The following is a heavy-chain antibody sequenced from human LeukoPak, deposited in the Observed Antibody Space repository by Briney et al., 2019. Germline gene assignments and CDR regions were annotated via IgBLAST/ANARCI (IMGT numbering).Heavy chain of an antibody. CDR3: ARRGSYFWDFDY. D-gene: IGHD1-26*01. J-gene: IGHJ4*02. CDR1: GGSISSSSYY. Sequence: PSETLSLTCTVSGGSISSSSYYWGWIRQPPGKGLEWIGSIYYSGSTYYNPSLKSRVTISVDTSKNQFSLKLSSVTAADTAVYYCARRGSYFWDFDYWGQGTLVTVSS. V-gene: IGHV4-39*07. CDR2: IYYSGST.